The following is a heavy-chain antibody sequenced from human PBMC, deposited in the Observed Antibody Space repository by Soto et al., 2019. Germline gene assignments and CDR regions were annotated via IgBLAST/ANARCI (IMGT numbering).Heavy chain of an antibody. D-gene: IGHD6-13*01. CDR1: GYTFSSYG. J-gene: IGHJ4*02. CDR2: ISAYNGNT. CDR3: ARSIAAAVDLDY. Sequence: QVQLVQSGAEVKKPGASVKVSCKASGYTFSSYGISWVRQAPGQGLEWMGWISAYNGNTNYAQKLQGRVTMTTDTSASTAYMEVRRLRSDDTGVYYCARSIAAAVDLDYWGQGTLVTVSS. V-gene: IGHV1-18*01.